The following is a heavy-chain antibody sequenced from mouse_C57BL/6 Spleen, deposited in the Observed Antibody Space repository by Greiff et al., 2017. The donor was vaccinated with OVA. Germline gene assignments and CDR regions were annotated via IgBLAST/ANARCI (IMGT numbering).Heavy chain of an antibody. J-gene: IGHJ1*03. V-gene: IGHV1-50*01. CDR3: ARSSYYYGSRGYFDV. CDR1: GYTFTSYW. D-gene: IGHD1-1*01. CDR2: IDPSDSYT. Sequence: QVQLQQPGAELVKPGASVKLSCKASGYTFTSYWMQWVKQRPGQGLEWIGEIDPSDSYTNYNQKFKGKATLTVDTSSSTAYLQRSSLTSEDSAVYYCARSSYYYGSRGYFDVWGTGTTVTVSS.